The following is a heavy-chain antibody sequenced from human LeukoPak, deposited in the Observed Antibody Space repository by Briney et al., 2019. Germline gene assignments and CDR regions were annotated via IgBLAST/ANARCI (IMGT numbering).Heavy chain of an antibody. D-gene: IGHD3-10*01. CDR2: TSINGGST. CDR3: VKESRVVRGVIMDAFDM. V-gene: IGHV3-64D*06. Sequence: GVSLRLSCSASGFTFSSYAMHWVRQAPGKRLEYDPGTSINGGSTEYADSVKGRFTISRDNSKNTVYLQTSSLRAEDTAVYYCVKESRVVRGVIMDAFDMWGQGTMVTVS. CDR1: GFTFSSYA. J-gene: IGHJ3*02.